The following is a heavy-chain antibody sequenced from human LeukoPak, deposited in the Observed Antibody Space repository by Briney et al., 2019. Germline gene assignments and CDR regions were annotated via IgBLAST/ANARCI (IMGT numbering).Heavy chain of an antibody. J-gene: IGHJ4*02. CDR2: ISYDGSNK. V-gene: IGHV3-30-3*02. CDR3: AKGHYYGSGSLDY. Sequence: ISYDGSNKYYADSVKGRFTISRDNSKNTLYLQMTSLRAEDTAVYYCAKGHYYGSGSLDYWGQGTLVTVSS. D-gene: IGHD3-10*01.